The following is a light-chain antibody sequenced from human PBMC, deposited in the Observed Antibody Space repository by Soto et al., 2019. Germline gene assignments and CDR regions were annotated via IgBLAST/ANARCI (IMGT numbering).Light chain of an antibody. V-gene: IGLV4-60*02. J-gene: IGLJ3*02. CDR1: SGHSSYI. CDR3: GSWDSNTRV. CDR2: LEGSGSY. Sequence: QLVLTQSSSASASLGSSVKLTCTLSSGHSSYIIAWHQQQPGKAPRYLMKLEGSGSYNKGSGVPDRFSGYSSGADRYLTISHLQFEDEADYYCGSWDSNTRVFGGGTKVTVL.